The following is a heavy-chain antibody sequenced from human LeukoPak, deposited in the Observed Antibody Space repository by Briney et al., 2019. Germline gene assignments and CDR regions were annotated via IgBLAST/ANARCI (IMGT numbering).Heavy chain of an antibody. J-gene: IGHJ4*02. Sequence: PGGSLRLSCAASGFTFSRYATSWVRHAPGKGLEWVSAISGSGGSTYYADSVKGRFTISRDNSKNTLYLQMNSLRAEDTAVYYCAKDLRNWNSAAFDYWGQGTLVTVFS. CDR2: ISGSGGST. D-gene: IGHD1-1*01. CDR3: AKDLRNWNSAAFDY. CDR1: GFTFSRYA. V-gene: IGHV3-23*01.